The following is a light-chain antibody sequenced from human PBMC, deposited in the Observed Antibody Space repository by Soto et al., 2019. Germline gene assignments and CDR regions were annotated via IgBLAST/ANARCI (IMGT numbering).Light chain of an antibody. V-gene: IGKV1-5*01. CDR1: QSTSSW. J-gene: IGKJ1*01. Sequence: DIQMTQSPSTLSASVGDRLTITCRASQSTSSWLAWYQQKPGKAPKLLIYDASSLESGVPSRFSGSGSETEFTLTISSTQPDDFATYYCQQYNSYLFGQGTKVDI. CDR2: DAS. CDR3: QQYNSYL.